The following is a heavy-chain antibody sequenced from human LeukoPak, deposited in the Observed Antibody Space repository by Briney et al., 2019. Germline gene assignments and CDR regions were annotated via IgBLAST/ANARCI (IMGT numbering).Heavy chain of an antibody. CDR2: IYYSGST. CDR3: ARVYGDYSWPYYYYYYMDV. Sequence: SETLSLTCTVSGGSISSYYWSWIRQPPGKGLEWIGYIYYSGSTNYNPSLKSRVTISVDTSKNQFSLKLSSVTAADTAVYYCARVYGDYSWPYYYYYYMDVWGKGTTVTISS. V-gene: IGHV4-59*01. CDR1: GGSISSYY. D-gene: IGHD4-17*01. J-gene: IGHJ6*03.